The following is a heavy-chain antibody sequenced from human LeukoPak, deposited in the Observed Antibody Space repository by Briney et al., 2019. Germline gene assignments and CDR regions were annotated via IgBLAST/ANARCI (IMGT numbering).Heavy chain of an antibody. CDR3: ARAFGSGWYGVLYEDAFDI. Sequence: DPSETLSLTCTVSGGSISSYYWSWIRQPAGKGLEWIGRIYTSGSTNYNPSLKSRVTMSVDTSKNQFSLKLSSVTAADTTVYYCARAFGSGWYGVLYEDAFDIWAKGQWSPSLQ. CDR2: IYTSGST. V-gene: IGHV4-4*07. CDR1: GGSISSYY. J-gene: IGHJ3*02. D-gene: IGHD6-19*01.